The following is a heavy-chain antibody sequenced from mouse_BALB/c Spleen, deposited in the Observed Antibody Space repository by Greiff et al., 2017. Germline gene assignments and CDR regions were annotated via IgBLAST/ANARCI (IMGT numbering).Heavy chain of an antibody. CDR1: GFTFSSYG. CDR3: ARALYRFYAMDY. Sequence: EVKLVESGGGLVQPGGSLKLSCAASGFTFSSYGMSWVRQTPDKRLELVATINSNGGSTYYPDSVKGRFTISRDNAKNTLYLQMSSLKSEDTAMYYCARALYRFYAMDYWGQGTSVTVSS. J-gene: IGHJ4*01. CDR2: INSNGGST. V-gene: IGHV5-6-3*01.